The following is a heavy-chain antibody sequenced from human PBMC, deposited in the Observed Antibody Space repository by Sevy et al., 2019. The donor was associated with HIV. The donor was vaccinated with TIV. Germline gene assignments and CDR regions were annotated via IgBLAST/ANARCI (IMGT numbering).Heavy chain of an antibody. CDR3: ARAPPYYENHNVYFDY. CDR1: GFTFSDYY. CDR2: ISSSGSTI. Sequence: GGSLRLSCAASGFTFSDYYMSWIRQAPGKGLEWVSYISSSGSTIYYADSVKGRFTISRDNTKNSLYLQMNSLRAEDTAVYYCARAPPYYENHNVYFDYWGQGTLVTVSS. D-gene: IGHD3-22*01. J-gene: IGHJ4*02. V-gene: IGHV3-11*01.